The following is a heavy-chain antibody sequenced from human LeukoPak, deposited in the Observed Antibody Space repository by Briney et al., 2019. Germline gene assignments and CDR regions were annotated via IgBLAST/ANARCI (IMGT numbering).Heavy chain of an antibody. CDR1: GGSISSYY. Sequence: SETLSLTCTVSGGSISSYYWSWIRQPPGKGLEWIGYIYYSGSTNYNPSLKSRVTISVDTSKNQFSLKLSSVTAADTAVYYCPRLRIHGYYYYGMDVWGQGTTVTVSS. V-gene: IGHV4-59*08. CDR3: PRLRIHGYYYYGMDV. CDR2: IYYSGST. J-gene: IGHJ6*02. D-gene: IGHD2-15*01.